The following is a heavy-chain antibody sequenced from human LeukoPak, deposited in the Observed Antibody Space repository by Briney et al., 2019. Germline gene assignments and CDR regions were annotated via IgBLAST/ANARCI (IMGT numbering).Heavy chain of an antibody. J-gene: IGHJ6*04. CDR3: ARDDQGRTFRGVTLDRIYYYYGMDV. D-gene: IGHD3-10*01. CDR1: GFTFSDYY. V-gene: IGHV3-11*06. Sequence: GGSLRLSCAASGFTFSDYYMSWIRQAPGKGLEWVSYISSSSSYTNYADSVKGRFTISRDNAKNSLYLQMNSLRAEDTAVYYCARDDQGRTFRGVTLDRIYYYYGMDVWGKGTTVTVSS. CDR2: ISSSSSYT.